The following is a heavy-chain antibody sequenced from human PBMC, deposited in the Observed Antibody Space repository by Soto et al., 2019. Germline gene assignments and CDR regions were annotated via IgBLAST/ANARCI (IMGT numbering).Heavy chain of an antibody. CDR3: ARGGIAAPFDP. D-gene: IGHD6-13*01. CDR2: INWNGGST. CDR1: GFTFDDYG. V-gene: IGHV3-20*01. Sequence: GESLKISCAASGFTFDDYGMSWVRQAPGKGLGWVSGINWNGGSTGYADSVKGRFTISRDNAKNSLYLQMNSLRAEDTALYHCARGGIAAPFDPWGQGTLVTVSS. J-gene: IGHJ5*02.